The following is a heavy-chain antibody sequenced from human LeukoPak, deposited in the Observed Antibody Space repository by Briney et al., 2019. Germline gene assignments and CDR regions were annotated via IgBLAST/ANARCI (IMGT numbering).Heavy chain of an antibody. V-gene: IGHV3-23*01. Sequence: GGSLRLSCAASGFTFSTYAMSWVRQAPGKGLEWVAVISNTGAPSYHASSVKGRFTISRDNSKNTLYLQMNSLRDEDTAIYYCARGGRELGSHWGRGTQVTVSS. CDR1: GFTFSTYA. CDR3: ARGGRELGSH. J-gene: IGHJ4*02. D-gene: IGHD1-26*01. CDR2: ISNTGAPS.